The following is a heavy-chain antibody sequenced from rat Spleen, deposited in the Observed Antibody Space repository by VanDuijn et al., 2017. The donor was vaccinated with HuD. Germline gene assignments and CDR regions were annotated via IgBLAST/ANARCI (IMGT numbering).Heavy chain of an antibody. CDR2: IIYDGSST. J-gene: IGHJ2*01. Sequence: EVQLVESGGGLVQPGRSLKLSCAASGFTFSDYAMAWVRQAPKKGLEWVATIIYDGSSTYYRDSVKGRFTISRDNAKSTLYLQMDSLRSEDTATYYCARPSYNSAYYFDYWGQGVMVTVSS. CDR3: ARPSYNSAYYFDY. CDR1: GFTFSDYA. D-gene: IGHD4-3*01. V-gene: IGHV5-17*01.